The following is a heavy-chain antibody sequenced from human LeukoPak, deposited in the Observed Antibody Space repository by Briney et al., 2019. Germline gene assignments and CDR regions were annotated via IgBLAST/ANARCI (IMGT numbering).Heavy chain of an antibody. CDR2: INPNSGGT. CDR3: ARDQPYYYGSGSSSHSDY. D-gene: IGHD3-10*01. J-gene: IGHJ4*02. V-gene: IGHV1-2*02. Sequence: ASVKVSCKASGYTFTGCYMHWVRQAPGQGLEWMGWINPNSGGTNYAQKFQGRVTMTRDTSIGTAYMELSGLRSDDTAVYYCARDQPYYYGSGSSSHSDYWGQGTLVTVSS. CDR1: GYTFTGCY.